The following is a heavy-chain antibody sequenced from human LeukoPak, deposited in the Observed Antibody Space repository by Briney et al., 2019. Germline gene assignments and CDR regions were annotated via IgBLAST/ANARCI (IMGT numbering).Heavy chain of an antibody. V-gene: IGHV4-39*01. CDR1: GGSISSSSYY. D-gene: IGHD3-22*01. Sequence: PSETLSLTCTVSGGSISSSSYYWGWIRQPPGKGLEWIGSIYYSGSTYYNPSLKSRVTISVDTSKNQFSLKLSSVTAADTAVYYCASSLSEYYYDSSGHYFDYWGQGNLVTVSS. CDR3: ASSLSEYYYDSSGHYFDY. CDR2: IYYSGST. J-gene: IGHJ4*02.